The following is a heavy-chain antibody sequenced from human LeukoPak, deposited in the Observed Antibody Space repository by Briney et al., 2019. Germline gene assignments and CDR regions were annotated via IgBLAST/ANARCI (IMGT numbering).Heavy chain of an antibody. CDR2: IQEDGKKE. D-gene: IGHD2-21*02. CDR1: GFTFTKFW. V-gene: IGHV3-7*01. Sequence: GESLRLSCEASGFTFTKFWMSWVRQAPGKGLEWVANIQEDGKKENYVDSVRGRFTISRDNAKNSIYLQMNSLRVEDTAVYYCAKDIVGGGDDYWGQGALVIVSS. CDR3: AKDIVGGGDDY. J-gene: IGHJ4*02.